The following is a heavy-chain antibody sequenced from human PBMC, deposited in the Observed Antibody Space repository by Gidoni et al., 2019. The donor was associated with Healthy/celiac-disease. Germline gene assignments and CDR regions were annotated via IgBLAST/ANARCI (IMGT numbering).Heavy chain of an antibody. CDR1: GFTFSRYA. V-gene: IGHV3-23*01. D-gene: IGHD3-22*01. CDR2: ISGSGGST. CDR3: AKVKVVVITPWYFDY. J-gene: IGHJ4*02. Sequence: EVQLLESGGGLVQPGGSLRLSCAASGFTFSRYAMSWVRQAPGKGLEWVSAISGSGGSTYYADSVKGRFTISRDNSKNTLYLQMNSLRAEDTAVYYCAKVKVVVITPWYFDYWGQGTLVTVSS.